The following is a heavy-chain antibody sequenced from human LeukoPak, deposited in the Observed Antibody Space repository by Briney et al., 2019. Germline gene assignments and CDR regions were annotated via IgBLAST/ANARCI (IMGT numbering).Heavy chain of an antibody. CDR2: INHSGST. Sequence: SETLSLTCAVYGGSFSGYYWSWIRQPPGKGLEWIGEINHSGSTNYNPSLKSRVTISVDTSKNQFSLKLSSVTAADTAVYYCARGPYYDSGMDRGQGTLVTVSS. J-gene: IGHJ4*02. CDR3: ARGPYYDSGMD. CDR1: GGSFSGYY. D-gene: IGHD3-22*01. V-gene: IGHV4-34*01.